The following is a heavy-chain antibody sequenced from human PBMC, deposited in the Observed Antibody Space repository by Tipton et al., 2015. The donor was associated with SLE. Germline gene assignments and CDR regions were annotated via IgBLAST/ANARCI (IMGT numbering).Heavy chain of an antibody. J-gene: IGHJ4*02. CDR2: IKEDVSEI. CDR3: ARARYCSGGSCYIDY. Sequence: SLRLSCAASRFTFSTYWMSWVRQAPGKGPEWVANIKEDVSEIHYVDSVKGRFIISRDNAKNSLFLQMSSLRAEDTAVYFCARARYCSGGSCYIDYWGQGTLVTVSS. CDR1: RFTFSTYW. V-gene: IGHV3-7*01. D-gene: IGHD2-15*01.